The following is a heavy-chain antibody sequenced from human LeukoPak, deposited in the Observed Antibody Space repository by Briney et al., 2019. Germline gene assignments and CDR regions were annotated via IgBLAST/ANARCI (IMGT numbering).Heavy chain of an antibody. V-gene: IGHV3-21*01. D-gene: IGHD3-3*01. J-gene: IGHJ4*02. CDR2: STPATDST. Sequence: AGGSLRLSCAASGLVFSSYTMGWVRHAPGKGLEWVSSSTPATDSTNYADSVQGRSTISRDNAKKTAYLQMNSLRVEDTAIYFCVGNQDFWSGYHAFEYWGQGILVTVSS. CDR3: VGNQDFWSGYHAFEY. CDR1: GLVFSSYT.